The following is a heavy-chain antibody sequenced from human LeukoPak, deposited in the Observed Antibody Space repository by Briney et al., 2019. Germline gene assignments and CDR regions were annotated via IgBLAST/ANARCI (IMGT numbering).Heavy chain of an antibody. D-gene: IGHD1-26*01. CDR1: GGSISSYY. V-gene: IGHV4-59*01. J-gene: IGHJ4*02. CDR3: AREKGIVGATLILDY. Sequence: SETLSLTCTVSGGSISSYYWSWIRQPPGKGLEWIGYIYYSGSTNYNPSLKSRVTTSVDTSKNQPSLKLSSVTAADTAVYYCAREKGIVGATLILDYWGQGTLVTVSS. CDR2: IYYSGST.